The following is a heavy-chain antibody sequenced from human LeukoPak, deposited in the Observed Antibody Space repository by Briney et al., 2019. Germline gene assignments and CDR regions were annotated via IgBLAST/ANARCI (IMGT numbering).Heavy chain of an antibody. CDR3: ARKGYCSSTSCWDAFDI. D-gene: IGHD2-2*01. J-gene: IGHJ3*02. V-gene: IGHV1-69*05. Sequence: GASVKVSCKASGGTFSSYAISWVRQAPGQGLEWMGGIIPIFGTANYAQKFQGRVTITTDESTSTAYMELSSLRSEDTAVYYCARKGYCSSTSCWDAFDIWGQGIMVTVSS. CDR1: GGTFSSYA. CDR2: IIPIFGTA.